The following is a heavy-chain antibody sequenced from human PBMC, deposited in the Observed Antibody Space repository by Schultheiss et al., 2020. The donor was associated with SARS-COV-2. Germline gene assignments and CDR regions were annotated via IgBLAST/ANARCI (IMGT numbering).Heavy chain of an antibody. V-gene: IGHV1-2*06. D-gene: IGHD4-11*01. CDR1: GYIFTYHY. J-gene: IGHJ4*02. CDR2: INPNSGGT. CDR3: ARESASTVTSNFDN. Sequence: ASVKVSCKTSGYIFTYHYIHWVRQAPGQGLEWMGRINPNSGGTNYAQKFQGRVTMTRDTSISTAYMELSRLRSDDTALYYCARESASTVTSNFDNWGQGTLVTVSS.